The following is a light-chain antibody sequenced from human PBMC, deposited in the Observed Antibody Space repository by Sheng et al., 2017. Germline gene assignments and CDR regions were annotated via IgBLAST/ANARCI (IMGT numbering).Light chain of an antibody. CDR1: QSISSW. V-gene: IGKV1-5*03. J-gene: IGKJ3*01. CDR2: KAS. CDR3: QSYDRSYN. Sequence: DIQMTQSPSTLSASVGDRVTITCRASQSISSWLAWYQQKPGKAPKILIYKASTLESGVPSRFSGSGSGTEFTLSISDLQPDDFATYYCQSYDRSYNFGPGTKLDLK.